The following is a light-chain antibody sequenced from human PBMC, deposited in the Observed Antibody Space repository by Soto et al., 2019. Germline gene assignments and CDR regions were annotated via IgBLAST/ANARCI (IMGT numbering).Light chain of an antibody. J-gene: IGKJ1*01. Sequence: DIQMTQSPSSLSASVGDRVTITCRASQSISNYLNWYQQKPGKAPKLLMFAASSLQSGVPSRFSGGGSGTDFTLTNSSLQPEDFAAYDCQQSYSTPRTFGQGTKVEIK. CDR2: AAS. CDR3: QQSYSTPRT. CDR1: QSISNY. V-gene: IGKV1-39*01.